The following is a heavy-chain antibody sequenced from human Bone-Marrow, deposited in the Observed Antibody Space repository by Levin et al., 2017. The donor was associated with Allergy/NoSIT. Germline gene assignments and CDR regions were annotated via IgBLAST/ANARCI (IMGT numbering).Heavy chain of an antibody. J-gene: IGHJ3*02. Sequence: GGSLRLSCATSAFSVSDIVMNWVRQAPGKGLEWVSTIDRSGVTTYYADSVKGRFSISRDNSKNTVYLQMNSLRAEDTAVYFCTDRVPLSGNYYSAFHIWRQGTMVTVSS. CDR2: IDRSGVTT. V-gene: IGHV3-23*01. CDR3: TDRVPLSGNYYSAFHI. D-gene: IGHD1-26*01. CDR1: AFSVSDIV.